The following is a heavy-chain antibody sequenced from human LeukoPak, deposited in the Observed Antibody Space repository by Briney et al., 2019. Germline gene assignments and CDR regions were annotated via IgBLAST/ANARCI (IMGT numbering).Heavy chain of an antibody. D-gene: IGHD3-10*01. CDR2: TTYDGSDK. Sequence: GGSLRLSCAASGFTFSNYAMYWLRQAPGKGLEGVAFTTYDGSDKYYADSAKDRFSISRDNSKNTLYLQMNSLRAEDTAVYYCAKDRANAWSSDDWGKGTLVTVSS. CDR1: GFTFSNYA. CDR3: AKDRANAWSSDD. J-gene: IGHJ4*02. V-gene: IGHV3-30*02.